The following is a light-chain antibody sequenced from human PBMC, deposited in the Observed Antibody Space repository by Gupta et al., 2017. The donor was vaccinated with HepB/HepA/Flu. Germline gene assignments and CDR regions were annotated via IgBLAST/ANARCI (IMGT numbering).Light chain of an antibody. V-gene: IGLV1-44*01. CDR3: AAWDDSLNGLV. CDR2: SYN. J-gene: IGLJ2*01. CDR1: SSNIMNNI. Sequence: QSVLTQSPSVSGTPGQRVTISCSGSSSNIMNNIVNWYQQVPGTAPKLLIYSYNQRPSGVPDRFSGSKSGTSASLAISGLQSDDEADYYCAAWDDSLNGLVFGGGTKLTVL.